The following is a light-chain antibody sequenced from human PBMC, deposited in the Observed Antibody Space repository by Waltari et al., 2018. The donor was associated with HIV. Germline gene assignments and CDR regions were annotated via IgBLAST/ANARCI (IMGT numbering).Light chain of an antibody. J-gene: IGKJ2*01. V-gene: IGKV2-28*01. CDR2: LGS. CDR3: MQALQTPYT. CDR1: QSLLHSNGYNY. Sequence: DIVMTQSPLSLPVTPGEPASISCRSSQSLLHSNGYNYLDWYLQKPGQSPQLLIYLGSNPASGVPDRFSGSGSGTDFTLKISRVEAKDVGVYYCMQALQTPYTFGQGTKLEIK.